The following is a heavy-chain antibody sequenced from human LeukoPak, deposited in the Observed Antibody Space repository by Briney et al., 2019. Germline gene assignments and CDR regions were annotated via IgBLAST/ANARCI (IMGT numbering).Heavy chain of an antibody. V-gene: IGHV4-39*07. D-gene: IGHD3-9*01. J-gene: IGHJ4*02. CDR1: GGSISSSSYY. Sequence: SETLSLTCTVSGGSISSSSYYWGWIRQPPGKGLEWIGSIYYSGSTYYNPSLKSRVTISVDTSKNQFSLKLSSVTAADTAVYYCARGGYYDILTGSDWGQGTLVTVSS. CDR2: IYYSGST. CDR3: ARGGYYDILTGSD.